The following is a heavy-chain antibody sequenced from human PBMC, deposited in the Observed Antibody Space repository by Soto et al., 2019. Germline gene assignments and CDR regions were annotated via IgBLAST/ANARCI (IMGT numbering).Heavy chain of an antibody. CDR3: AKIWETWAFLYYGMDV. V-gene: IGHV3-7*01. D-gene: IGHD3-16*01. CDR1: GFSLNTFW. J-gene: IGHJ6*02. CDR2: INQDGSDR. Sequence: EVQLVESGGGLVQPGGSLRLSCAASGFSLNTFWMTWVRLAPGKGLEWVANINQDGSDRYYVDSVKGRFTISRDNAKNSLYLQMNSLRVEDTAGYYCAKIWETWAFLYYGMDVWGQGTTVTVSS.